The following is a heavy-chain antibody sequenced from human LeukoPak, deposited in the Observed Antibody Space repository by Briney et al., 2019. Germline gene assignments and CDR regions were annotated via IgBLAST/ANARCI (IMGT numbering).Heavy chain of an antibody. CDR1: GFTFSSYA. J-gene: IGHJ5*02. V-gene: IGHV3-30-3*01. CDR2: ISYDGSNK. Sequence: GGSLRLSCAASGFTFSSYAMHWVRQAPGKGLEWVAVISYDGSNKYYADSVKGRFTISRDNSKNTQYLQMNSLRAEDTAVYYCAKAMDAIVVVTVIQTWGQGTLVTVSS. D-gene: IGHD2-21*02. CDR3: AKAMDAIVVVTVIQT.